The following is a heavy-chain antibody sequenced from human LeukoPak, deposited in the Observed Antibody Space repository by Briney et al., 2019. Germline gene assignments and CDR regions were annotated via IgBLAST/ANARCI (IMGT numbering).Heavy chain of an antibody. CDR3: ARRPLRFGATPN. V-gene: IGHV4-34*01. J-gene: IGHJ1*01. D-gene: IGHD3-10*01. CDR1: GGSFSGYY. CDR2: INHSGST. Sequence: SETLSLTCAVYGGSFSGYYWSWVRQPPGKGLEWGGEINHSGSTNYNTSLKSGVTISVAPSKTQFSPKLSSVTAAHTAVYYCARRPLRFGATPNWGQGTLVTVSS.